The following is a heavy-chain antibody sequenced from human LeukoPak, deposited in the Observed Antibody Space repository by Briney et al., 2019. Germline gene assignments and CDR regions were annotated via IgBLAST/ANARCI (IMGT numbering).Heavy chain of an antibody. Sequence: KSSETLSLTCAVSGYSISSGYDWGWIRQPPGKGLEWIGSVYHSGTYYNPSLKSRVTISVDMSKNHFSLRLSSVTAADTAVYYCARQRSTNCFDPWGQGTLVTDSS. V-gene: IGHV4-38-2*01. CDR2: VYHSGT. J-gene: IGHJ5*02. CDR1: GYSISSGYD. D-gene: IGHD5/OR15-5a*01. CDR3: ARQRSTNCFDP.